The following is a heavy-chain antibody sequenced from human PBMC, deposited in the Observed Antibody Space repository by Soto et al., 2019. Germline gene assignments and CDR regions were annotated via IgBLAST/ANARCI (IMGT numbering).Heavy chain of an antibody. CDR2: IWSGGSNK. D-gene: IGHD4-4*01. CDR1: GFTLSNYG. Sequence: QVQLVESGGGVVQPGRSLRLSCAASGFTLSNYGMHWVRQAPGKGLEWVAVIWSGGSNKYYADSVKGRFTISRDNSKNTLYLQMNSLRAEDTAVYYCARALQYQNWLDPGGQGTLVAVSS. J-gene: IGHJ5*02. V-gene: IGHV3-33*01. CDR3: ARALQYQNWLDP.